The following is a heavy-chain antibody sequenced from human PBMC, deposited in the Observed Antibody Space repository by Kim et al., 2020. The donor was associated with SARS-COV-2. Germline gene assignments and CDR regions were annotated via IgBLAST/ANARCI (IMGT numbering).Heavy chain of an antibody. V-gene: IGHV3-33*01. D-gene: IGHD1-26*01. Sequence: YYADSVKGRFTISRDNSKNTLYLQMNSLRAEDTAVYYCAREGSGEPYFDYWGQGTLVTVSS. J-gene: IGHJ4*02. CDR3: AREGSGEPYFDY.